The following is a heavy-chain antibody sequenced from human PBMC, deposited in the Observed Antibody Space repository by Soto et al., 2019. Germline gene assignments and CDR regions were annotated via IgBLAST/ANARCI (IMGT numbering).Heavy chain of an antibody. CDR3: ARDRGYGSGSYYNRYYYGMDV. CDR2: IYHSGST. Sequence: PSETLSLTCAVSGGSISSSNWWSWVRQPPGKGLEWIGEIYHSGSTNYNPSLKSRVTITVDKSKNQFSLKLSSVTAADTAVYYCARDRGYGSGSYYNRYYYGMDVWGQGTTVT. V-gene: IGHV4-4*02. CDR1: GGSISSSNW. D-gene: IGHD3-10*01. J-gene: IGHJ6*02.